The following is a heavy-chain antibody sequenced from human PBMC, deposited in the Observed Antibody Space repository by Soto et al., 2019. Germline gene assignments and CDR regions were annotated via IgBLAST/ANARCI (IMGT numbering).Heavy chain of an antibody. D-gene: IGHD5-12*01. CDR2: IYYSGST. J-gene: IGHJ3*02. V-gene: IGHV4-31*03. CDR3: ARARLRAVDAFDI. CDR1: GGSVSSGAYY. Sequence: QVQLQESDAGLVKASQTLSLTCTVSGGSVSSGAYYWTWLRQRPGKGLEWIGYIYYSGSTYYSPSLKRRLSISLVTSKNQFSLRLSSVTAADTAMYYCARARLRAVDAFDIWGQGTMVTVSS.